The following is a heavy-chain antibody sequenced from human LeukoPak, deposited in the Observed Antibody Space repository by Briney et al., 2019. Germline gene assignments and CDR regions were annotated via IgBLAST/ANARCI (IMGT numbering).Heavy chain of an antibody. Sequence: ASVKVSCKASGYTFTSYGISWVRQAPGQGLEWMGWISAYNGSTNYAQKLQGRVTMTTDTSTSTAYMELRSLRSDDTAVYYCARDRGGSHATPLFDYWGQGTLVAVSS. CDR2: ISAYNGST. CDR3: ARDRGGSHATPLFDY. V-gene: IGHV1-18*01. CDR1: GYTFTSYG. J-gene: IGHJ4*02. D-gene: IGHD1-26*01.